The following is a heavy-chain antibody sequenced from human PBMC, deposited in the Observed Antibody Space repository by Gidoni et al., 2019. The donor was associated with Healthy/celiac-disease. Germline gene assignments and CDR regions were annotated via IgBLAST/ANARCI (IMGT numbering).Heavy chain of an antibody. CDR3: ASVVGYCSSTSCYRGRGYGMDV. Sequence: QVQLQQWGAGLLKPSETLSLTCAVYGGSFSGYYWSWIRQPPGKGREWIGEINHSGSTNYHPSLKSRVTISVDTSKNQFSLKLSSVTAADTAVYYCASVVGYCSSTSCYRGRGYGMDVWGQGTTVTVSS. V-gene: IGHV4-34*01. CDR2: INHSGST. CDR1: GGSFSGYY. J-gene: IGHJ6*02. D-gene: IGHD2-2*01.